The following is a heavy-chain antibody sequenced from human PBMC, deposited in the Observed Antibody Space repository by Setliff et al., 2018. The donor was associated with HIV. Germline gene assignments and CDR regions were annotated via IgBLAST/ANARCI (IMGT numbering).Heavy chain of an antibody. CDR2: IYTSGNT. CDR1: GGSISSGSYY. D-gene: IGHD6-19*01. CDR3: ARGRYSSGWYKDAFDI. Sequence: SETLSLTCTVSGGSISSGSYYWSWIRQPAGKGLEWIGRIYTSGNTNYNPSLKSRVTISADTSKKQFSLKLNSVTAADTAVYYCARGRYSSGWYKDAFDIWGQGTMVTISS. V-gene: IGHV4-61*02. J-gene: IGHJ3*02.